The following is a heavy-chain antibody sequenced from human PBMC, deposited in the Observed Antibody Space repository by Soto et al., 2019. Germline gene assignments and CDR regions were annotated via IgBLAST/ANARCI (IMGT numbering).Heavy chain of an antibody. CDR2: INHRGST. D-gene: IGHD2-2*01. J-gene: IGHJ3*02. CDR1: GGSFSGYY. CDR3: ARQLQHDAFDI. Sequence: QVQLQQWGAGLLKPSETLSLTCAVYGGSFSGYYWSWIRQPPGKGLEWIGEINHRGSTNYNPSLKSRVTISVDTSKNQFSLKLSSVTAADTAVYYCARQLQHDAFDIWGQGTMVTVSS. V-gene: IGHV4-34*01.